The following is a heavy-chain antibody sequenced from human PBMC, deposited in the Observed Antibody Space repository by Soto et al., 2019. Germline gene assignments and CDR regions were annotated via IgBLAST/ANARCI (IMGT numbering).Heavy chain of an antibody. CDR3: ARREDYGLDV. J-gene: IGHJ6*02. CDR1: GYSFTSSW. V-gene: IGHV5-51*01. CDR2: IYPGDSDT. Sequence: PGESLKISFTGSGYSFTSSWLVFVRQMPGKGLEWMGIIYPGDSDTRSLPSFQGQVTISADKSISTAYLQWSSLKASDTAMYYCARREDYGLDVWGQGTTVTVSS.